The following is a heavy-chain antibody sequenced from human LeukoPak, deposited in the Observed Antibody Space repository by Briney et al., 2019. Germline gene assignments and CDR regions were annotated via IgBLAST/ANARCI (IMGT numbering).Heavy chain of an antibody. D-gene: IGHD6-13*01. CDR1: GGTFSSYA. Sequence: SVKVSCKASGGTFSSYAISWVRQAPGQGLEWMGGIIPIFGTANYAQKFQGRVTITADESTSTAYMELSSLRSEDTAVYYCARGGHSSSWYLSFDYWGQGTLVAVSS. CDR2: IIPIFGTA. V-gene: IGHV1-69*01. CDR3: ARGGHSSSWYLSFDY. J-gene: IGHJ4*02.